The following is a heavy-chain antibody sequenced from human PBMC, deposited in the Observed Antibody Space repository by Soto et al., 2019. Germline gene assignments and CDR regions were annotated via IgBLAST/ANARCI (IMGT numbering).Heavy chain of an antibody. D-gene: IGHD7-27*01. CDR3: VRRSYDHAGPRHNLGFFGT. CDR2: IWSDGSDR. Sequence: GGSLRLSCATSGFTFNTFALHWVRQAPGKGLEWVAIIWSDGSDRQYADSVKGRFTISRDNSKNMLSLQMNSLRAEDTATYYCVRRSYDHAGPRHNLGFFGTWGQGTLVTVSS. J-gene: IGHJ1*01. V-gene: IGHV3-33*01. CDR1: GFTFNTFA.